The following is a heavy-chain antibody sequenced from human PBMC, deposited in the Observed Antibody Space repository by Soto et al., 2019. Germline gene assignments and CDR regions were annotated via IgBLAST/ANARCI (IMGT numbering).Heavy chain of an antibody. CDR1: GAHFSSYA. V-gene: IGHV1-69*06. D-gene: IGHD2-15*01. CDR2: IIPIFGTA. J-gene: IGHJ6*02. CDR3: ARDLVVLAATNYYYGMDV. Sequence: SVKISCKASGAHFSSYAISWVRQAPGQGLEWMGGIIPIFGTANYAQNFQGRVTITADKSTSTAYMELSSLRSEDTSVYYCARDLVVLAATNYYYGMDVWGQGTTVTVSS.